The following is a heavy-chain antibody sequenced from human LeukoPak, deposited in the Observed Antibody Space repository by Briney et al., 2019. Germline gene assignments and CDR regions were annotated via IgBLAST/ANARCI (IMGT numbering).Heavy chain of an antibody. J-gene: IGHJ5*02. D-gene: IGHD1-14*01. CDR1: GYTFIDYY. Sequence: ASVNVSCKASGYTFIDYYIHWARQAPGQGLEWMGWINPRSGGTNYAQNFQGRVTMTRDTSLSTAYMELNRLTFDGTAVYYCARVTANHASWLDPWGQGTLVTVSS. V-gene: IGHV1-2*02. CDR2: INPRSGGT. CDR3: ARVTANHASWLDP.